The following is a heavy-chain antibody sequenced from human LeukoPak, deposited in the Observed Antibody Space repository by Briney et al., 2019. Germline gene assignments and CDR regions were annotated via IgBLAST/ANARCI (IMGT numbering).Heavy chain of an antibody. V-gene: IGHV3-30*02. CDR3: AKGRGRDVMFYFDY. J-gene: IGHJ4*02. D-gene: IGHD2/OR15-2a*01. CDR1: GFTFSDFG. Sequence: PGGSLRLSCAASGFTFSDFGMHWVRQAPGKGLEWVALIRSDGSNKYYAESVKGRFTISRDSSKNTLFLQMNSLRAEDMALYYCAKGRGRDVMFYFDYWGQGTLVTVSS. CDR2: IRSDGSNK.